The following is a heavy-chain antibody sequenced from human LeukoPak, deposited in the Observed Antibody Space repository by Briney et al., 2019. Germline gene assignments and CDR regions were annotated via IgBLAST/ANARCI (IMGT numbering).Heavy chain of an antibody. CDR1: GFSLGTSGMC. Sequence: SGPTLVNPPQTLTLTCTFSGFSLGTSGMCVSWIRQPPGKALEWLARIDWDDDKYYSTSLKTRLTISKDTSKNQVVLTMTNMDPVDTATYYCARIPTQIGGFDYWGQGTLVTVSS. CDR3: ARIPTQIGGFDY. D-gene: IGHD2-15*01. V-gene: IGHV2-70*11. CDR2: IDWDDDK. J-gene: IGHJ4*02.